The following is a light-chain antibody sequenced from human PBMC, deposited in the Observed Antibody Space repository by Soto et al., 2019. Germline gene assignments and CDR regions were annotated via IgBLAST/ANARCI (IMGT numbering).Light chain of an antibody. V-gene: IGKV3-20*01. Sequence: EIVLTQSPGTLSLSPGERATLSCRASQSVSSSYLAWYQQKPGQAPRLLIYGASSRATGIPDRFSGSGSGTDFTLSISRLEPEDLAVYYCQQYGRTFGQGTKVESK. J-gene: IGKJ1*01. CDR1: QSVSSSY. CDR2: GAS. CDR3: QQYGRT.